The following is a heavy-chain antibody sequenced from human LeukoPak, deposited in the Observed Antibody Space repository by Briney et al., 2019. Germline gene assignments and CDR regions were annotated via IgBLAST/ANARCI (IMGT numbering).Heavy chain of an antibody. CDR1: VYTFTSYD. CDR2: MNPTRGNT. D-gene: IGHD3-10*01. V-gene: IGHV1-8*01. CDR3: ARGPESTYYGPGSFWFDP. J-gene: IGHJ5*02. Sequence: ASVKVSCKPSVYTFTSYDINWVRQATGQGREWMGWMNPTRGNTGYAQKFQGRVTMTRKPSISTAYMEVSSLRSEDTAVYYCARGPESTYYGPGSFWFDPWGEGTLVTVSS.